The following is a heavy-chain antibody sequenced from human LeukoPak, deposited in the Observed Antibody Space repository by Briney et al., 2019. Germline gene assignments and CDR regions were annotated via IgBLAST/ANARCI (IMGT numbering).Heavy chain of an antibody. V-gene: IGHV1-18*01. D-gene: IGHD2-15*01. Sequence: ASVKVSCKASGYTFTSYGISWVRQAPGQGLEWMGWISAYNGNTNYAQKLQGRVTLTTDTSTSTAYMELRSLRSGDTAVYYCARDRLGYCSGGNCCSSDYWGQGTLVTVSS. CDR3: ARDRLGYCSGGNCCSSDY. CDR1: GYTFTSYG. CDR2: ISAYNGNT. J-gene: IGHJ4*02.